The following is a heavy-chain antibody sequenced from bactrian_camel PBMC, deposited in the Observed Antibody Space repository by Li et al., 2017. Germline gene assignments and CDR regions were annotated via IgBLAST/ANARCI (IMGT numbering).Heavy chain of an antibody. D-gene: IGHD6*01. CDR2: INPGGGTP. V-gene: IGHV3S31*01. CDR3: AADSSSWYHYYR. CDR1: GFNFRIFG. Sequence: DVQLVESGGGLVQPGGSLRLSCAASGFNFRIFGMSWVRQAPGEGLEWVSAINPGGGTPLYADSVRGRFTISKDVAKNTLYLQMNSLKSDDTAMYLCAADSSSWYHYYRWGRGTQVTVS. J-gene: IGHJ4*01.